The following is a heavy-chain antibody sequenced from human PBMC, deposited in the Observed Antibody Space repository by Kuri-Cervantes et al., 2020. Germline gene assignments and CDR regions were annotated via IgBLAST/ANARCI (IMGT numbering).Heavy chain of an antibody. D-gene: IGHD5-12*01. CDR3: ATDWLGSGYDAYYFDY. J-gene: IGHJ4*02. CDR2: IKSKTDGGAT. Sequence: GESLKISCAASGFTFINAWMSWVRQAPGKGLEWVGRIKSKTDGGATDYAAPVKGRFTISRDDSKNTLYLHVNSLKTEDTAVYYCATDWLGSGYDAYYFDYWGQGTLVTVSS. V-gene: IGHV3-15*01. CDR1: GFTFINAW.